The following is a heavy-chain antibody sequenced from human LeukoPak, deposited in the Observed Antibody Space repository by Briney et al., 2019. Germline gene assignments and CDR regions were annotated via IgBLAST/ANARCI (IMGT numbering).Heavy chain of an antibody. Sequence: SETLSLTCTVSGYSISSGFYWGWIRQPPGKGLEWIGSIYYSGSTYYNPSLKSRVTISVDTSKNQFSLKLSSVTAADTAVYYCARDPQMATNLFDYWGQGTLVTVSS. D-gene: IGHD5-24*01. J-gene: IGHJ4*02. CDR3: ARDPQMATNLFDY. CDR2: IYYSGST. V-gene: IGHV4-38-2*02. CDR1: GYSISSGFY.